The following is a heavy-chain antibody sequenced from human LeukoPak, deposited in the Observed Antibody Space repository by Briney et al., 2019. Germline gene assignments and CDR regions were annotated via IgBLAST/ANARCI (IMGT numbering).Heavy chain of an antibody. D-gene: IGHD1-7*01. CDR2: IVVGSGNP. CDR1: GFTFTSSA. V-gene: IGHV1-58*02. CDR3: AALGDITGTAGYFDY. J-gene: IGHJ4*02. Sequence: GTSVKVSCKASGFTFTSSAMQWVRQARGQRLEWIGWIVVGSGNPNYAQKFQERVTITRDMSTSTAYMELSSLRSEDTAVYYCAALGDITGTAGYFDYWGQGTLVTVSS.